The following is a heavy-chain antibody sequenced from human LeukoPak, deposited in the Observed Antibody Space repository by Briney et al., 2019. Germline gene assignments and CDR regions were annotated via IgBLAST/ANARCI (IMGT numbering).Heavy chain of an antibody. CDR3: ARDLSGSPQFLPHAHFDY. Sequence: PGGSLRLSCAASGFTFSSYSMNRVRQAPGKGLEWVSYISSSSSTIYYADSVKGRFTISRDNAKNSLYLQMNSLRAEDTAVYYCARDLSGSPQFLPHAHFDYWGQGTLVTVSS. J-gene: IGHJ4*02. CDR2: ISSSSSTI. CDR1: GFTFSSYS. V-gene: IGHV3-48*01. D-gene: IGHD1-26*01.